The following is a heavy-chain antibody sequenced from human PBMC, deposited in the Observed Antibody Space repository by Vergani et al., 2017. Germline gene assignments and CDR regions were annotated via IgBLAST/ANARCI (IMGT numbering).Heavy chain of an antibody. V-gene: IGHV3-74*01. CDR2: IKSDGSIT. CDR3: VRARCSGPCFMSNWFDS. J-gene: IGHJ5*01. Sequence: EVQLVESGGGLIHPEGSLRLSCEGSGFSFSGYWMHWVRQSPAKGLVWVSRIKSDGSITNYADSVKGRFTISRDKAKNTFYLEMNSLRGDDTAIYYCVRARCSGPCFMSNWFDSWGQGTLVTVSS. D-gene: IGHD5-12*01. CDR1: GFSFSGYW.